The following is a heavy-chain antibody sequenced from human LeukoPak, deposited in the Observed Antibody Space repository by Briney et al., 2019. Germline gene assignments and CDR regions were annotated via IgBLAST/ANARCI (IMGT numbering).Heavy chain of an antibody. CDR2: ISGTGGST. J-gene: IGHJ3*02. V-gene: IGHV3-23*01. D-gene: IGHD3-22*01. CDR1: GFTFSNYP. Sequence: GGSLRLSCAASGFTFSNYPMNWVRQSPERGLEWVSAISGTGGSTSYADSLKGRFTISRDNSKNALYLQMSSLTAEDTAVYYCAKECGRDYDDRAFDIWGQGTMVTVSS. CDR3: AKECGRDYDDRAFDI.